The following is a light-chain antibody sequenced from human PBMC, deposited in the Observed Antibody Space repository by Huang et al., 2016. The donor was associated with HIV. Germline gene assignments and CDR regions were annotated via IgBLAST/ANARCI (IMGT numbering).Light chain of an antibody. J-gene: IGKJ3*01. CDR1: QGISNY. CDR2: AAS. CDR3: QKYNSALLFT. Sequence: DMQMTQSPSSLSASVGDRVTITRRASQGISNYLAWNQQKPGKVPKFLIYAASTLQSGGPSRFRGSGSGTDVSLTISSLQPEDVATYYCQKYNSALLFTFGPGTKVVIK. V-gene: IGKV1-27*01.